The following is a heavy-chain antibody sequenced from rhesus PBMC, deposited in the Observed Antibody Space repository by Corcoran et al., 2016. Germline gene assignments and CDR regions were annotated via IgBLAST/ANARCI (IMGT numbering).Heavy chain of an antibody. J-gene: IGHJ2*01. D-gene: IGHD4-11*01. CDR2: VNGDGGST. CDR1: GASISSSW. V-gene: IGHV4-80*01. CDR3: ARDDNNNGDWHFDF. Sequence: QVQLKESGPGLVRPSETLSLTCAVSGASISSSWWCWLRPPPRKGLEWIGEVNGDGGSTSSNPALGSRVSISKDASNNQFSLKLTSVTAADTAMYYCARDDNNNGDWHFDFWGPGTPIIISS.